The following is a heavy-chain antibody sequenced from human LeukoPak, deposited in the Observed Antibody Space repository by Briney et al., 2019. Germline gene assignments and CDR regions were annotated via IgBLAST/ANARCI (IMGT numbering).Heavy chain of an antibody. CDR3: ASLAAAAYLFDY. CDR2: INHSGST. V-gene: IGHV4-34*01. D-gene: IGHD6-13*01. CDR1: GGSFSGYY. Sequence: SETLSLTCAVYGGSFSGYYWSWIRQPPGKGLEWIGEINHSGSTNYNPSLKSRVTISVDTSKNQFSLKLSSVTAADTAVYYFASLAAAAYLFDYWGQGTLVTVSS. J-gene: IGHJ4*02.